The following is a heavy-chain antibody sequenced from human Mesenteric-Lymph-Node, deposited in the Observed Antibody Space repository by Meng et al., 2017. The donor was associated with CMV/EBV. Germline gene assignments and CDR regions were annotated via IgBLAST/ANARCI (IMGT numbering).Heavy chain of an antibody. CDR2: ISYDGSNK. D-gene: IGHD3-3*01. J-gene: IGHJ6*02. CDR3: ARVPSHITIFGVVIPSYGMDV. Sequence: GESLKISCAASGFTFSSYAMHWVRKAPGKGLEWVAVISYDGSNKYYADSVKGRFTISRDNSKNTLYLQMNSLRAEDTAVYYCARVPSHITIFGVVIPSYGMDVWGQGTTVTVSS. CDR1: GFTFSSYA. V-gene: IGHV3-30*04.